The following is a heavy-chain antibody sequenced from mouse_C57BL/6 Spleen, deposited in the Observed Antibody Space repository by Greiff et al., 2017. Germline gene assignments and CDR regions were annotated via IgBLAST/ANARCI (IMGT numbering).Heavy chain of an antibody. CDR1: GYAFSSSW. Sequence: VQLQASGPELVKPGASVKISCKASGYAFSSSWMNWVKQRPGKGLEWIGRIYPGDGDTNYNGKFKGKATLTADKSSSTAYMQLSSLTSEDSAVYFCARDYGSRDYAMDYWGQGTSVTVSS. CDR3: ARDYGSRDYAMDY. J-gene: IGHJ4*01. D-gene: IGHD1-1*01. V-gene: IGHV1-82*01. CDR2: IYPGDGDT.